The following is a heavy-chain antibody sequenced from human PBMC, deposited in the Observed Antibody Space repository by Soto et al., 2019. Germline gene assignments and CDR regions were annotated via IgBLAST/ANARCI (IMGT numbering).Heavy chain of an antibody. V-gene: IGHV4-61*01. CDR3: ARDSSAGPFDY. CDR2: IYYSGST. D-gene: IGHD6-19*01. J-gene: IGHJ4*02. Sequence: TSETLSLTCTVSGGSVSSGSYYWSWIRQPPGKGLEWIGHIYYSGSTNYNPSLKSRVTISVDTSKNQFSLKLSSVTAADTAVYYCARDSSAGPFDYWGQGTLVTVSS. CDR1: GGSVSSGSYY.